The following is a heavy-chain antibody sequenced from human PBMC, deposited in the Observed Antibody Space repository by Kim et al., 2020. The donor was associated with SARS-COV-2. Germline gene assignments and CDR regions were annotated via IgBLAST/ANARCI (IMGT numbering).Heavy chain of an antibody. V-gene: IGHV3-23*01. D-gene: IGHD1-26*01. J-gene: IGHJ4*02. CDR1: GFTFSSYA. Sequence: GGSLRLSCAASGFTFSSYAMSWVRQAPGKGLEWVSAISGSGGSTYYADSVKGRFTISRDNSKNTLYLQMNSLRAEDTAVYYCAMSDRSYEVFDYWAREPWSPSPQ. CDR3: AMSDRSYEVFDY. CDR2: ISGSGGST.